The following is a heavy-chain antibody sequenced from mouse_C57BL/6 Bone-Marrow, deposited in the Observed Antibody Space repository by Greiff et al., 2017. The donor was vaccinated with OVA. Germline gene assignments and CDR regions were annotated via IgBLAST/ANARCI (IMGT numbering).Heavy chain of an antibody. CDR2: ISSGSSTI. CDR1: GFTFSDYG. V-gene: IGHV5-17*01. CDR3: ARGTTVVARYFDV. J-gene: IGHJ1*03. D-gene: IGHD1-1*01. Sequence: EVMLVESGGGLVKPGGYLKLSCAASGFTFSDYGMHWVRQAPEKGLEWVAYISSGSSTIYYADTVKGRFTISRDNAKNTLFLQMTSLRSEDTAMYYCARGTTVVARYFDVWGTGTTVTVSS.